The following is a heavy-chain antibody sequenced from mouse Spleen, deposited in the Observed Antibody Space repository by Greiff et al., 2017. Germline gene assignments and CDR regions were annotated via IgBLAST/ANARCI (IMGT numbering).Heavy chain of an antibody. CDR3: ARRGELGLLDY. V-gene: IGHV1-26*01. J-gene: IGHJ2*01. Sequence: VQLQQSGPELVKPGASVKISCKASGYTFTDYYMNWVKQSHGKSLEWIGDINPNNGGTSYNQKFKGKATLTVDKSSSTAYMELRSLTSEDSAVYYCARRGELGLLDYWGQGTTLTVSS. CDR2: INPNNGGT. CDR1: GYTFTDYY. D-gene: IGHD4-1*01.